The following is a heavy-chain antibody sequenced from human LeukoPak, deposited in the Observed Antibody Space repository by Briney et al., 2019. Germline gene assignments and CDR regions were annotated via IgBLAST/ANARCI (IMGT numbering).Heavy chain of an antibody. J-gene: IGHJ4*02. CDR2: IIPMFGAA. CDR3: ARGVVGATDHFDY. V-gene: IGHV1-69*06. Sequence: ASVKVSCKASGYTFTSYYMHWVRQAPGQGLEWMGGIIPMFGAANHAQKFQGRVTITADKSTSTAYMELSSLRSEDTAVYYCARGVVGATDHFDYWGQGTQVTVSS. CDR1: GYTFTSYY. D-gene: IGHD1-26*01.